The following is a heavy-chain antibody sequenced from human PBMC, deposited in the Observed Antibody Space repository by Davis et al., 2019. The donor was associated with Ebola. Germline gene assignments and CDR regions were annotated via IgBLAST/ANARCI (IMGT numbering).Heavy chain of an antibody. V-gene: IGHV4-34*01. CDR2: INHTGST. Sequence: MPSETLSLTCAVYGGSFSAYFWSWIRQPPGKGLEWIGEINHTGSTNYNPSLKSRVTISVDTSKNQFSLKLSSVTAADTAVYYCARAPTYYYGSGTYYTGRFYYYYVMDVWGQGTTVTVFS. J-gene: IGHJ6*02. CDR3: ARAPTYYYGSGTYYTGRFYYYYVMDV. D-gene: IGHD3-10*01. CDR1: GGSFSAYF.